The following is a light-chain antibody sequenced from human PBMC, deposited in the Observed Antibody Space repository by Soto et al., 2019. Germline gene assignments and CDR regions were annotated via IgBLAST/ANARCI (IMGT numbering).Light chain of an antibody. CDR2: DSS. V-gene: IGKV3-11*01. CDR3: QRRSSWPPS. Sequence: EIVMTQSPATLSVSPGERATLSCKASQSVSSFLAWYQRKPVRAPRLLNDDSSNGATGIPARFSGVGSGTDFTLTLNRLAPEDSVVYYCQRRSSWPPSFGQGTRLEI. CDR1: QSVSSF. J-gene: IGKJ5*01.